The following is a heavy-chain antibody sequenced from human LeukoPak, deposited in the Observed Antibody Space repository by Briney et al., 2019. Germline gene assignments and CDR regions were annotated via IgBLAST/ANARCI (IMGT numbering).Heavy chain of an antibody. J-gene: IGHJ4*02. CDR3: PRKYDSSGYFDH. CDR2: ISGNGDSA. V-gene: IGHV3-23*01. CDR1: GFTFIRYA. Sequence: GSLRLSCEASGFTFIRYAMSWVRQAPGKGLEWVSTISGNGDSAYYADSVKGRFTISRDNSKNTLYLQMDSLRAEDTAVYYCPRKYDSSGYFDHWGQGTLVTVSS. D-gene: IGHD3-22*01.